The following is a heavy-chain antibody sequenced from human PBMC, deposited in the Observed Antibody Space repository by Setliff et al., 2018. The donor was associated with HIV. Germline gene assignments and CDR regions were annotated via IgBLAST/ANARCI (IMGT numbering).Heavy chain of an antibody. V-gene: IGHV4-38-2*01. CDR2: ISHSGST. CDR3: TRQPTYCSSTSCYGGDFDY. Sequence: SETLSLTCAVSGYSISSGYYWGWIRQPPGKGLEWIGSISHSGSTYYNPSRKSRVTISVDTSKNQFSLKLSSVTAADTAVYYCTRQPTYCSSTSCYGGDFDYWGQGTLVTVSS. D-gene: IGHD2-2*01. CDR1: GYSISSGYY. J-gene: IGHJ4*02.